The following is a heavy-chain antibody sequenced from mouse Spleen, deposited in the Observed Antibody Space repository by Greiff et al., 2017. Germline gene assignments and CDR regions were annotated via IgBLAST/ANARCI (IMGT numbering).Heavy chain of an antibody. D-gene: IGHD1-1*01. V-gene: IGHV3-8*02. CDR1: GDSITSGY. J-gene: IGHJ4*01. Sequence: EVQVVESGPSLVKPSQTLSLTCSVTGDSITSGYWNWIRKFPGNKLEYMGYISYSGSTYYNPSLKSRISITRDTSKNQYYLQLNSVTTEDTATYYCARRIGSGGAMDYWGQGTSVTVSS. CDR3: ARRIGSGGAMDY. CDR2: ISYSGST.